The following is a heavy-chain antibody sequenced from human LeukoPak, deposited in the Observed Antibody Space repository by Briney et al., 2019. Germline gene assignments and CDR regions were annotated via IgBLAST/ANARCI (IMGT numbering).Heavy chain of an antibody. CDR3: ARITGGYDKLRYYYYYGMDV. D-gene: IGHD5-12*01. CDR1: GGTFSSYA. J-gene: IGHJ6*02. Sequence: SVTVSCKASGGTFSSYAISWVRQAPGQGLEWMGGIIPIFGTANYAQKFQGRVTITADESTSTAYMELSSLRSEDTAVYYCARITGGYDKLRYYYYYGMDVWGQGTTVTVSS. CDR2: IIPIFGTA. V-gene: IGHV1-69*13.